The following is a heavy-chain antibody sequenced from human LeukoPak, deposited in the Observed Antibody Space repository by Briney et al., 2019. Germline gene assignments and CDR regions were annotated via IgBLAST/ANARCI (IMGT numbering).Heavy chain of an antibody. J-gene: IGHJ4*02. CDR3: ARQSPTRRTDY. V-gene: IGHV4-39*01. CDR1: GGSISSGGYY. CDR2: IYYSGST. Sequence: TASETLSLTCTVSGGSISSGGYYWGRIRQPPGKGLEWIGSIYYSGSTYYNPSLKSRVTISVDTSKNQFSLKLSSVTAADTAVYYCARQSPTRRTDYWGQGTLVTVSS.